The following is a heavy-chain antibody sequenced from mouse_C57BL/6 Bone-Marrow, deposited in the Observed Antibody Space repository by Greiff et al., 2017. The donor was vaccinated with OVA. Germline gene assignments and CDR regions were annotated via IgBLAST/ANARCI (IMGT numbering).Heavy chain of an antibody. D-gene: IGHD1-1*02. V-gene: IGHV8-8*01. CDR2: IWWDDDK. CDR3: SRIRGSFAMDY. Sequence: QVTLQESGPGLLQPSQTLSLSCSSSGFSLSTFGMGLGWLRQPSGQGLEWLAHIWWDDDKYYNPALKSRLTISNDTSKNQVFLKIANIDTADTATYYCSRIRGSFAMDYWGQGTSVTVSS. CDR1: GFSLSTFGMG. J-gene: IGHJ4*01.